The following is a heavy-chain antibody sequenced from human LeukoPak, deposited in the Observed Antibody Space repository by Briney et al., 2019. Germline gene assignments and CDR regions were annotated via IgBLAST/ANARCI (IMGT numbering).Heavy chain of an antibody. CDR3: ARVPTPITTGTNYYYYGMDV. CDR1: GYTFTGYY. J-gene: IGHJ6*02. CDR2: INPNSGGT. Sequence: ASVKVSCKASGYTFTGYYMRWVRQAPGQGLEWMGWINPNSGGTNYAQKFQGRVTMTRDTSISTAYMELSRLRSDDTAVYYCARVPTPITTGTNYYYYGMDVWGQGTTVTVSS. V-gene: IGHV1-2*02. D-gene: IGHD1-1*01.